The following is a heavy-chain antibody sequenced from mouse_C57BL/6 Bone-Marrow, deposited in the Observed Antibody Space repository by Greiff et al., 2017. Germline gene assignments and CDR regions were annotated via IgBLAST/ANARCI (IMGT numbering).Heavy chain of an antibody. CDR1: GYTFTSYW. CDR3: AQAMIKAWFAY. V-gene: IGHV1-74*01. D-gene: IGHD2-4*01. CDR2: IHPSDSDT. J-gene: IGHJ3*01. Sequence: QVQLQQPGAELVKPGASVNVSCKASGYTFTSYWMHWVKQRPGQGLEWIGRIHPSDSDTNYNQKFKGKATLTVDKSSSTAYMQLSSLTSEDSAVYYCAQAMIKAWFAYWGQGTLVTVSA.